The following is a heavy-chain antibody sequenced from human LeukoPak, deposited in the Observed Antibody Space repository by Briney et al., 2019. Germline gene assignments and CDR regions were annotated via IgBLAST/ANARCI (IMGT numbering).Heavy chain of an antibody. CDR3: AKEGTASKPSDLDY. CDR1: GFIFSDYG. CDR2: IRYDGSNK. Sequence: GGSLRLSCAASGFIFSDYGMHWVRQAPGKGLEWVTFIRYDGSNKHYADSVKGRFTISRDNSKNTLYLQMNSLRPEDTAVYYCAKEGTASKPSDLDYWGQGTLVTVSS. D-gene: IGHD1/OR15-1a*01. V-gene: IGHV3-30*02. J-gene: IGHJ4*02.